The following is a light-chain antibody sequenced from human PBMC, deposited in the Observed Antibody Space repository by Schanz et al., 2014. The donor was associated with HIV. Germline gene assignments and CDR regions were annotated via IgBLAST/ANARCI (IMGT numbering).Light chain of an antibody. Sequence: QSLLTQPPSVSAAPGQRVTISCSGGALNLGHNFVSWYQQFPGTAPKLLIFADYQRPSGVPDRFSGSRSGTSASLAITGLQAEDEADYYCQSYDSSLSGSGVVFGGGTKLTVL. CDR1: ALNLGHNF. CDR3: QSYDSSLSGSGVV. J-gene: IGLJ2*01. V-gene: IGLV1-40*01. CDR2: ADY.